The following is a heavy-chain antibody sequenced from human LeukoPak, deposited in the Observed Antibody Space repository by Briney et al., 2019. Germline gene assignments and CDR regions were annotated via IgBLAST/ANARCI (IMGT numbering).Heavy chain of an antibody. CDR3: AISTLFSAAMNFDY. D-gene: IGHD2-2*01. Sequence: ASVKVSCKASGYTFTSYGISWVRQAPGQGLEWMGWISAYNGNTNHAQKLQGRVTMTTDTSTSTAYMELRSLRSDDTAVYYCAISTLFSAAMNFDYWGQGTLVTVSS. CDR1: GYTFTSYG. CDR2: ISAYNGNT. V-gene: IGHV1-18*04. J-gene: IGHJ4*02.